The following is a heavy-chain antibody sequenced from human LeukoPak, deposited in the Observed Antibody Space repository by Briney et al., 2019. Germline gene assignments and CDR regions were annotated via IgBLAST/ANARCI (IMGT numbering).Heavy chain of an antibody. CDR2: IYSGGST. V-gene: IGHV3-53*01. Sequence: PGGSLRLSCAASGFTVSSNYMSWVRQAPGKGLEWVSVIYSGGSTYYADSVKGRFTISRDNSKNALYLQMNSLRAEDTAVYYCARVALDAFDIWGQGTMVTVSS. CDR3: ARVALDAFDI. J-gene: IGHJ3*02. CDR1: GFTVSSNY.